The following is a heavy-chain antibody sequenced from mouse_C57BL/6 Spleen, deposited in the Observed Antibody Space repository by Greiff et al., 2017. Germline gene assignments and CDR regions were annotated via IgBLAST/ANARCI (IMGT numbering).Heavy chain of an antibody. CDR2: ISSGSSTI. J-gene: IGHJ1*03. CDR1: GFTFSDYG. V-gene: IGHV5-17*01. CDR3: ARCRRYIDV. Sequence: EVHLVESGGGLVKPGGSLTLSCAVSGFTFSDYGMHWVRQAPEKGLAWVAYISSGSSTIYYADTVKGRFTSSRDNAKNTLYLQMTSLTSEDTAMYYCARCRRYIDVWGTGTTVTVSS.